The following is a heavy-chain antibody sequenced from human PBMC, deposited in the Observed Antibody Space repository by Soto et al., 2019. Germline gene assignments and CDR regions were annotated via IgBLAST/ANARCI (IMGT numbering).Heavy chain of an antibody. CDR3: ARDSLAGRGYYYYGMDV. V-gene: IGHV6-1*01. CDR1: GDSVSSNSAA. D-gene: IGHD1-26*01. CDR2: TYYRSKWYN. Sequence: SQTLSLTCAISGDSVSSNSAAWNWIRQSPSRGLEWLGRTYYRSKWYNDYAVSVKSRITINPDTSKNQFSLQLNSVTPEDTAVYYCARDSLAGRGYYYYGMDVCGQGTTVTVSS. J-gene: IGHJ6*02.